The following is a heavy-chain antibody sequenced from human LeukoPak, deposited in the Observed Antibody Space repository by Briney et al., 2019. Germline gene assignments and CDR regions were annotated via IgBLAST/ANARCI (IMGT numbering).Heavy chain of an antibody. CDR2: INPNSGGT. Sequence: GASVKVSYKASGYTFTGYYMHWARQAPGQGLEWMGWINPNSGGTNYAQKFQGRVTMTRDTSISTAYMELSRLRSDDTAVYYCARVTATALAFDIWGQGTMVTVSS. D-gene: IGHD5-18*01. J-gene: IGHJ3*02. CDR3: ARVTATALAFDI. CDR1: GYTFTGYY. V-gene: IGHV1-2*02.